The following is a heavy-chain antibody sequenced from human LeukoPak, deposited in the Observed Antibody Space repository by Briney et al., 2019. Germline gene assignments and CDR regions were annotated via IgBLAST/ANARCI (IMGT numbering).Heavy chain of an antibody. Sequence: GGSLRLSCAASGFTFSSYAMSRVRQAPGKGLEWVSAISGSGGSTYYADSVKGRFTISRDNSKNTLYLQMNSLRAEDTAVYYCATQGEYYDSSGYQFPFDYWGQGTLVTVSS. CDR1: GFTFSSYA. D-gene: IGHD3-22*01. CDR2: ISGSGGST. J-gene: IGHJ4*02. V-gene: IGHV3-23*01. CDR3: ATQGEYYDSSGYQFPFDY.